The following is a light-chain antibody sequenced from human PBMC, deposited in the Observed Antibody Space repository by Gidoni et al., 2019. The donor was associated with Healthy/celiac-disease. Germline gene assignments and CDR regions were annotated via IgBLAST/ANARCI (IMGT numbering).Light chain of an antibody. J-gene: IGKJ4*01. CDR2: GAS. V-gene: IGKV3-15*01. Sequence: ETVMTQSSATLSVSPGERATHSCRASQSVSSNIAWYQQKPGQAPRLLIYGASTRATGIPARFSGSGSGTEFTLTISSLQSEDFAVYYCQQYNNWPPLTFGGGTKVEIK. CDR3: QQYNNWPPLT. CDR1: QSVSSN.